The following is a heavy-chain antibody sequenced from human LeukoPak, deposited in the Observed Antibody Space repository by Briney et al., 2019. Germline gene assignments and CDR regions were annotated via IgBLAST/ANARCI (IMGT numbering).Heavy chain of an antibody. D-gene: IGHD1-26*01. CDR3: ARLGSYHDF. J-gene: IGHJ4*02. V-gene: IGHV4-4*09. Sequence: SETLSLTCTVSGASISNYYWSWIRQTPEKGLEWMGNIHSSGGSSYYPSLKSRLTLSIDTSSTQLSLKLPSVSAADTAVYLCARLGSYHDFWGQGALVTVSS. CDR1: GASISNYY. CDR2: IHSSGGS.